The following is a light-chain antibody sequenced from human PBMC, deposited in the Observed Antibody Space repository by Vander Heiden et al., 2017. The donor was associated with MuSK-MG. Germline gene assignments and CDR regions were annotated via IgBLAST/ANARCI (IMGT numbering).Light chain of an antibody. CDR1: QSIGTD. V-gene: IGKV1-39*01. CDR2: DTS. CDR3: QQSDTSPRS. J-gene: IGKJ2*03. Sequence: DIQMTQSPSSLSASVGDRVTITCRASQSIGTDLNWYQQKAGKAPNLLIYDTSSLESGVPSRFSGSGGGTDFTLTIRSLQPEDFATYYCQQSDTSPRSFGQGTKLEIK.